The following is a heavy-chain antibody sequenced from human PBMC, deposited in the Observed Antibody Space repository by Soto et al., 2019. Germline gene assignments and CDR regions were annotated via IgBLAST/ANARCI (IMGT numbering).Heavy chain of an antibody. V-gene: IGHV4-31*03. J-gene: IGHJ4*02. Sequence: SETLSFTCTVSGGSISSGGYYWSWIRQHPGKGLEWIGYIYYSGSTYYNPSLKSRVTISVDTSKNQFSLKLSSVTAADTAVYYCAREHLEYQVAGTFDYWGQGTLVTVSS. CDR1: GGSISSGGYY. CDR2: IYYSGST. D-gene: IGHD6-19*01. CDR3: AREHLEYQVAGTFDY.